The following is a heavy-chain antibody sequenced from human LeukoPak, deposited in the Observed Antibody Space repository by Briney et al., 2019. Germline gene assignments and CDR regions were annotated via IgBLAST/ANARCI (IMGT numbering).Heavy chain of an antibody. CDR2: LSCSGGSP. CDR3: AKDILSSSWYGTPFDY. D-gene: IGHD6-13*01. J-gene: IGHJ4*02. V-gene: IGHV3-23*01. Sequence: GGSLRLSCAASGFTFSSYAMSWVRQAPGKGLEWGSALSCSGGSPYYADSGKGRFTISRDNSKNTLYLQMNSLRAEDTAVYYCAKDILSSSWYGTPFDYWGQGTLVTVSS. CDR1: GFTFSSYA.